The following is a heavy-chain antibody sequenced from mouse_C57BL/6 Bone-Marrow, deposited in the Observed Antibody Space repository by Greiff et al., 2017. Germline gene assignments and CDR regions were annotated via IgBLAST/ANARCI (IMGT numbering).Heavy chain of an antibody. CDR1: GFNIKDYY. D-gene: IGHD1-1*01. CDR3: STLYGLLTWFAD. J-gene: IGHJ3*01. CDR2: IDPEDGDT. V-gene: IGHV14-1*01. Sequence: VQLQQSGAELVRPGASVKLSCTASGFNIKDYYMHWVKQRPEQGLGWIGRIDPEDGDTEYAPKFPGKATMTAATSSNTAYLPPRSLKSEDTAVFDCSTLYGLLTWFADGGQVTLVTVSA.